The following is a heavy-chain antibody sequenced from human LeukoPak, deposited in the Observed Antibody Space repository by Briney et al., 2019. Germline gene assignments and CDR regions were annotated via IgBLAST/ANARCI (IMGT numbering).Heavy chain of an antibody. CDR3: TARSDTYGHFDY. Sequence: GGSLRLSCAASGFSFSDYTIHWVRQASGTGLEWVACIRSKGNSYATSYAASVKGRFTISRDDSKNTAYLQINSLKTEDSAIYYCTARSDTYGHFDYWGQGTLVTVSS. V-gene: IGHV3-73*01. J-gene: IGHJ4*02. D-gene: IGHD5-18*01. CDR2: IRSKGNSYAT. CDR1: GFSFSDYT.